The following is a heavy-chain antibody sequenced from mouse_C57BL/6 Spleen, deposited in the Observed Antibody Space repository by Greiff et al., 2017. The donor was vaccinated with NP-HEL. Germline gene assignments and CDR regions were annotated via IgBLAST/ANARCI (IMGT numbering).Heavy chain of an antibody. CDR3: ASYYYGSSYDPAWFAY. Sequence: QVQLQQPGAELVMPGASVKLSCKASGYTFTSYWMHWVKQRPGQGLEWIGEIDPSDSYTNYNQKFKGKSTLTVDKSSSTAYMQLSSLTSEDSAVYYCASYYYGSSYDPAWFAYWGQGTLVTVSA. CDR1: GYTFTSYW. CDR2: IDPSDSYT. V-gene: IGHV1-69*01. D-gene: IGHD1-1*01. J-gene: IGHJ3*01.